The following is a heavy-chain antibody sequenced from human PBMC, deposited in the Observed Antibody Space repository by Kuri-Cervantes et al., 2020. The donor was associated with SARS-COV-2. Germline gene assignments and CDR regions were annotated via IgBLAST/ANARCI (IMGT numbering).Heavy chain of an antibody. CDR3: AKERDSLRTSGIAAAGTGFDY. J-gene: IGHJ4*02. CDR1: GFTFSNYG. D-gene: IGHD6-13*01. CDR2: INSISSNI. Sequence: GGSLRLSCAVSGFTFSNYGMNWVRQAPGKGLEWVAHINSISSNIGYADSVKGRFTISRDNSKNTLYLQMNSLRAEDTAVYYCAKERDSLRTSGIAAAGTGFDYWGQGTLVTVSS. V-gene: IGHV3-48*01.